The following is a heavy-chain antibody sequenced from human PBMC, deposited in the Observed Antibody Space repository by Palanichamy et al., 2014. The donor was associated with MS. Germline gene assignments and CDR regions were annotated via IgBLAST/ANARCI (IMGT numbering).Heavy chain of an antibody. D-gene: IGHD3-3*01. CDR2: IHHTGST. V-gene: IGHV4-39*07. CDR3: ARGVPSLEWSTEGFDV. Sequence: QLHLQESGPGLVKPSETLSLICNVSGDAIRHSSHYWVWIRQPPGKGPEWIGSIHHTGSTYYKPSLESRVTISVDTSTNQFSLKLHSVTAADTAVYYCARGVPSLEWSTEGFDVWGQGTMVTISS. CDR1: GDAIRHSSHY. J-gene: IGHJ3*01.